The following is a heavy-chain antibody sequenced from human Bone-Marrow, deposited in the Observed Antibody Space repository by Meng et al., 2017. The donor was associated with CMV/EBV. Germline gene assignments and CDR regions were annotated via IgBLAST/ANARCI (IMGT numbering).Heavy chain of an antibody. J-gene: IGHJ3*02. CDR1: GYTFTGYY. V-gene: IGHV1-2*02. Sequence: ASVKVSCKASGYTFTGYYMHWVRQAPGQGLEWMGWINPNSGGTNYAQKFQGRVTMTRDTSISTAYMELSRLRSGDTAVYYCARDRCWYDFWSGYTVGAFDIWGQGTMVTVSS. CDR2: INPNSGGT. D-gene: IGHD3-3*01. CDR3: ARDRCWYDFWSGYTVGAFDI.